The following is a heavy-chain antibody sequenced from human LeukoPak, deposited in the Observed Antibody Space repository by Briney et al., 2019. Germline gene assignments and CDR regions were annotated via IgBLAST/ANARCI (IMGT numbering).Heavy chain of an antibody. Sequence: GGSLRLSCAASGFTFSSYWMSWVRQAPGKGLEWVANIKQDGSEKYYVDSVKGRFTISRDNAKNSLYLQMNSLRAEDTAVYYCASYGAIVVVTAIHGGQFDYWGQGTLVTVSS. CDR3: ASYGAIVVVTAIHGGQFDY. CDR1: GFTFSSYW. V-gene: IGHV3-7*01. J-gene: IGHJ4*02. CDR2: IKQDGSEK. D-gene: IGHD2-21*02.